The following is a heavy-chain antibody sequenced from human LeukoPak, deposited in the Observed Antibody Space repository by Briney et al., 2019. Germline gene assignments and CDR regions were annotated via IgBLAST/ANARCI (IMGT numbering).Heavy chain of an antibody. CDR3: ARAAGYYFDY. CDR1: GFTFKSYS. CDR2: ITSISGDM. J-gene: IGHJ4*02. V-gene: IGHV3-21*05. Sequence: GGSLRLSCAASGFTFKSYSMNWVRQAPGKRLEWVAFITSISGDMFYADSVKGRFTISRDNAKNSLYLQMDSLRAEDTAVYYCARAAGYYFDYWGQGSLVTVSS.